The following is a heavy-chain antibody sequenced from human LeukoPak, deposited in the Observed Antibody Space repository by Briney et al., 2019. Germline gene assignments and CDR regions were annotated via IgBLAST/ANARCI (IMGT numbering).Heavy chain of an antibody. V-gene: IGHV3-74*01. CDR3: TKFVGVSVWYGISGP. Sequence: GGSLRLSCAASGFIFSLYCMHWVRQAPGKGPMWVSRICPDGTGISYADSVKARFTTSRDNAKNTVYLQMNGLRAEDTAVYYCTKFVGVSVWYGISGPWGQGTLVTVSS. D-gene: IGHD3-10*01. J-gene: IGHJ5*02. CDR2: ICPDGTGI. CDR1: GFIFSLYC.